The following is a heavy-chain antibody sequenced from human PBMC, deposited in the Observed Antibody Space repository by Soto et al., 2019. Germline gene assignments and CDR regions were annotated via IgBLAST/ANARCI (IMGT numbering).Heavy chain of an antibody. CDR1: GGSISSYY. D-gene: IGHD1-7*01. J-gene: IGHJ4*02. V-gene: IGHV4-59*01. CDR3: ARVGITGTAFDY. Sequence: SETLSLTCTVSGGSISSYYWSWIRQPPGKGLEWIGYIYYSGSTNYNPSLKSRVTISVDTSKNQFSLKLSSVTAADTAVYYCARVGITGTAFDYWGQGTLVTVSS. CDR2: IYYSGST.